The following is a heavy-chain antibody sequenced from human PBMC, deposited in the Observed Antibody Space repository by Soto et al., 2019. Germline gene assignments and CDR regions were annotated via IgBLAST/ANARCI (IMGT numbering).Heavy chain of an antibody. CDR1: GFSLANYP. CDR3: AKGPHTNVGWPYYFES. V-gene: IGHV3-48*02. D-gene: IGHD6-19*01. J-gene: IGHJ4*02. Sequence: GGSLRLACVASGFSLANYPMNWVRQTPGKGLEWISYSSPRGDTIYYADSVEGRFTISRDNARNSLSLHMSSLRDEDSALYYCAKGPHTNVGWPYYFESWGQGVPVTVSS. CDR2: SSPRGDTI.